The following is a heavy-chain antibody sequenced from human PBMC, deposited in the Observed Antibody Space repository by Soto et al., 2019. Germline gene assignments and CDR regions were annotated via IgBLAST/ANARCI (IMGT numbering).Heavy chain of an antibody. D-gene: IGHD6-6*01. J-gene: IGHJ6*02. CDR2: IIPIFGTA. V-gene: IGHV1-69*13. CDR1: GGTFSSYA. CDR3: ARTATSSSSSFYYGMDV. Sequence: SVKVSCKASGGTFSSYAISWVRQAPGQGLEWMGGIIPIFGTANYAQKFQGRVTITADESTSTAYMELSSLRSEDTAVYSCARTATSSSSSFYYGMDVWGQGTTV.